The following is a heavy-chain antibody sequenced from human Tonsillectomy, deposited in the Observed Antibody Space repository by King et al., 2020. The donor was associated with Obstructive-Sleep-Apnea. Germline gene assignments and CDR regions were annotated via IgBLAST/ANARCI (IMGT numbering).Heavy chain of an antibody. CDR3: ARVKRVRGVIITESYYYGLDV. CDR2: ISSSSNYI. CDR1: GFTLSSYS. V-gene: IGHV3-21*01. Sequence: DVQLVESGGGLVKPGGSLRLSCAASGFTLSSYSMNWVRQAPGKGLEWVSSISSSSNYIYYADSVKGRFTISRDNAKNSLYLQMNSVRAEDTAVYYCARVKRVRGVIITESYYYGLDVWGQGTTVTVSS. J-gene: IGHJ6*02. D-gene: IGHD3-10*01.